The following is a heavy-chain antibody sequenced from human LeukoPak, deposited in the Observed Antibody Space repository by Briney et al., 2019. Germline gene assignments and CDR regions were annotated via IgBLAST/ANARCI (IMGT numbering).Heavy chain of an antibody. CDR2: IIPILGIA. D-gene: IGHD5-18*01. V-gene: IGHV1-69*04. J-gene: IGHJ6*02. CDR1: GGTFSSYA. Sequence: SVKVSCKASGGTFSSYAISWVRQAPGQGLEWMGRIIPILGIANYAQKFQGRVTITADKSTSTAYMELSSLRSEDTAVYYCARGADTAMLDDYYYGMDVWGQRTTVTVSS. CDR3: ARGADTAMLDDYYYGMDV.